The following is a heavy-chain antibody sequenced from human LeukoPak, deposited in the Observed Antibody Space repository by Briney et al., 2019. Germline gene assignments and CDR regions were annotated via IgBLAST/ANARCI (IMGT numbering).Heavy chain of an antibody. CDR1: GGSISSSSYY. CDR2: IKEDGSEK. CDR3: ALNPDYYGSGSFDY. V-gene: IGHV3-7*01. D-gene: IGHD3-10*01. Sequence: ETLSLTCTVSGGSISSSSYYWGWIRQPPGKGLEWVADIKEDGSEKYYVDSVKGRFTISRDNAKSSLYLQMNSLRAEDTAVYYCALNPDYYGSGSFDYWGQGTLVTVSS. J-gene: IGHJ4*02.